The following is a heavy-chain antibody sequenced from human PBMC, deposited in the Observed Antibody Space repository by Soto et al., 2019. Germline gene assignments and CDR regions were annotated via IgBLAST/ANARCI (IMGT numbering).Heavy chain of an antibody. D-gene: IGHD3-3*01. CDR2: IWYDGSNK. Sequence: GGSLRLSCAASGFTFSSYGMHWVRQAPGKGLEWVAVIWYDGSNKYYADSVKGRFTISRDNSKNTLYLQMNSLRAEDTAVYYCARDVSEWLPPALGMDVWGQGTTVTVSS. V-gene: IGHV3-33*01. CDR1: GFTFSSYG. J-gene: IGHJ6*02. CDR3: ARDVSEWLPPALGMDV.